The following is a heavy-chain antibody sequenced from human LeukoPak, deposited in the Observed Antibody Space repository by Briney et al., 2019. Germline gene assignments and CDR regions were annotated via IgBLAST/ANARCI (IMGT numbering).Heavy chain of an antibody. CDR1: GFTFSSYS. D-gene: IGHD5-18*01. Sequence: PGGSLRLSCAASGFTFSSYSINWVRQAPGKGLEWVSSITSSSTYIYYADSVRGRFTISRDNAKNSLYLQMNSLRAEDTAVYYCARVVTWYFDLWGRGALGTASS. CDR2: ITSSSTYI. J-gene: IGHJ2*01. V-gene: IGHV3-21*01. CDR3: ARVVTWYFDL.